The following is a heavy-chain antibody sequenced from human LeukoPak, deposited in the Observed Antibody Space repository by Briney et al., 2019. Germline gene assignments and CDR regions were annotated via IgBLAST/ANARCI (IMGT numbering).Heavy chain of an antibody. CDR1: GGTFSSYA. Sequence: SVKVSGKASGGTFSSYAISWVRQAPGQGLEWMGRIIPIFGTANYAQKFQGRVTITTDESTSTAYMELSSLRSEDTAVYYCAREKDCSGGSCYDYYYYYMDVWGKGTTVTVSS. CDR2: IIPIFGTA. J-gene: IGHJ6*03. V-gene: IGHV1-69*05. CDR3: AREKDCSGGSCYDYYYYYMDV. D-gene: IGHD2-15*01.